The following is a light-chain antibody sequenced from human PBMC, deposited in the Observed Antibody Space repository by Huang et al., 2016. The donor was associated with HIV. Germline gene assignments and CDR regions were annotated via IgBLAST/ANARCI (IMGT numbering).Light chain of an antibody. CDR1: QSVSSN. CDR2: GAS. J-gene: IGKJ2*01. CDR3: HHYASWPWFT. V-gene: IGKV3-15*01. Sequence: EIVMTQSPATLSASPGERATLSCRASQSVSSNLAWYKQKPGQAPRLLIYGASTRATDIPAKISGSGAWAAVTLTISSLQSEDFAVFYCHHYASWPWFTFGQGTKLEIK.